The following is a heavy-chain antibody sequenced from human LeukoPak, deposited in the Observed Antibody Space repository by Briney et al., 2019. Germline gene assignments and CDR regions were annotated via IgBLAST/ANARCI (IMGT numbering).Heavy chain of an antibody. Sequence: SVKVSCKASGGTFSSYAISWVRQAPGQGLEWMGGIIPIFGTANYAQKFQGRATITADKSTSTAYMELSSLRSEDTAVYYCARLRIAAAGTGDYWGQGTLVTVSS. V-gene: IGHV1-69*06. CDR3: ARLRIAAAGTGDY. D-gene: IGHD6-13*01. J-gene: IGHJ4*02. CDR1: GGTFSSYA. CDR2: IIPIFGTA.